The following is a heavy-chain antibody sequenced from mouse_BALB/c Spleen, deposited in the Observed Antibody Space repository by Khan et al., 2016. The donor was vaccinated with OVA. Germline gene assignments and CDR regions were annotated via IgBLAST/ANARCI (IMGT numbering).Heavy chain of an antibody. CDR1: GYSITSDYA. CDR2: ISYSGNT. CDR3: ARIYGGDFDY. Sequence: EVQLQESGPGLVKPSQSLSLTCTVNGYSITSDYAWNWIRQFPGNKLEWMGYISYSGNTKYNPSLKSRISITRDTSKNQFFLQLNSVTIEDTATYYCARIYGGDFDYWGQGTTLTVSS. D-gene: IGHD1-1*01. V-gene: IGHV3-2*02. J-gene: IGHJ2*01.